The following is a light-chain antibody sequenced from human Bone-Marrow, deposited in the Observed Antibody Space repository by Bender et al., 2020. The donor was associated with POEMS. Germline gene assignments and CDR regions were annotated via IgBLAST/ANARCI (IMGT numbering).Light chain of an antibody. CDR1: SGDY. Sequence: QSALTQPPSASGSPGQSVTISCTGGSGDYVSWFQQNPGKAPKLLIYEVTKRPSGVPARFSGSKSGNTASLTVSNLQAEDEADYYCCSYAGSSNSWVFGGGTRLTVL. CDR3: CSYAGSSNSWV. CDR2: EVT. J-gene: IGLJ3*02. V-gene: IGLV2-8*01.